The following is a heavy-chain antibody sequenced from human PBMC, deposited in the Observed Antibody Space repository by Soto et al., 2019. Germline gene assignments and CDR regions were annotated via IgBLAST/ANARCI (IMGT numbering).Heavy chain of an antibody. CDR3: ARGERYDSSGYYLPGFDP. CDR2: INHSGST. D-gene: IGHD3-22*01. J-gene: IGHJ5*02. V-gene: IGHV4-34*01. CDR1: GGSFSGYY. Sequence: SETLSLTCAVYGGSFSGYYWSWIRQPPGKGLEWIGEINHSGSTNYNPSLKSRVTISVDTSKNQFSLKLSSVTAADTAVYYCARGERYDSSGYYLPGFDPWGQGTLVTVSS.